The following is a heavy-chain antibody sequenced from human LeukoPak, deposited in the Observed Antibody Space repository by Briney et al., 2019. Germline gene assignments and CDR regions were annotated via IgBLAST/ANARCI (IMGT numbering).Heavy chain of an antibody. D-gene: IGHD1-26*01. CDR3: ATEWAFAQK. V-gene: IGHV3-21*01. CDR1: GFTFCTIT. J-gene: IGHJ4*02. CDR2: LSGSSSYI. Sequence: GGSLRLSCAASGFTFCTITMSCVRQAPGKGLEWVSSLSGSSSYIYYADSVKSRFTISRDNAKRSLYLQMDSLRAEDTAIYFCATEWAFAQKWGQGTLVTVSS.